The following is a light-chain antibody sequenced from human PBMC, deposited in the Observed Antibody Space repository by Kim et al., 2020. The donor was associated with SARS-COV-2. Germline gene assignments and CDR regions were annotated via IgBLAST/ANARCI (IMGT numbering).Light chain of an antibody. J-gene: IGKJ1*01. V-gene: IGKV2-30*01. CDR3: MQGTHWPWT. Sequence: PHHISCRARQSLGYSDGNTYLNWFQQRPGQSPRRLIYKVSNRDSGVPDRFSGRGSGTDFTLKIRRGEAEDVGVYYCMQGTHWPWTFGQGTKVDIK. CDR2: KVS. CDR1: QSLGYSDGNTY.